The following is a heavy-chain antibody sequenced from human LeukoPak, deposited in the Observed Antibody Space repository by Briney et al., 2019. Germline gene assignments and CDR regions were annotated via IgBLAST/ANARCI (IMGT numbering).Heavy chain of an antibody. V-gene: IGHV1-18*01. CDR1: GYTFTTYG. J-gene: IGHJ4*02. Sequence: GASVKVSCKASGYTFTTYGINWVRQAPGQGLEWMGWISAYNGNTNYAQKLQGRVTMTTATSASTAYMELRSLRSDDTAVYYCARDWSGYYKRFDYWGQGTLVTVSS. CDR3: ARDWSGYYKRFDY. CDR2: ISAYNGNT. D-gene: IGHD3-3*01.